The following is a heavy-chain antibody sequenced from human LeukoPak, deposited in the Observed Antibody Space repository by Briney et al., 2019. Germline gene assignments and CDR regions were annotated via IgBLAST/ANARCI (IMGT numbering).Heavy chain of an antibody. D-gene: IGHD3-10*01. V-gene: IGHV4-34*01. J-gene: IGHJ4*02. CDR2: IHNSGTT. Sequence: SETLSLTCAVSGGPFSGYFWSWIRESSGQGLELIGEIHNSGTTNYNPSLNSRVTISEDTSKNQFYLNLSSVTAADTAVYYCARRYYYNLGSFPFDFWGQGTLVTVSS. CDR1: GGPFSGYF. CDR3: ARRYYYNLGSFPFDF.